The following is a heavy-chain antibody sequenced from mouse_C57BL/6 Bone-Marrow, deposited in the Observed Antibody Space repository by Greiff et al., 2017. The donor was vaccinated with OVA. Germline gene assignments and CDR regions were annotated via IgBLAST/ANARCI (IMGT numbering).Heavy chain of an antibody. V-gene: IGHV1-72*01. D-gene: IGHD2-1*01. Sequence: VQLKQPGAELVKPGASVKLSCKASGYTFTSYWMHWVKQRPGRGLEWIGRIDPNSGGTKYSEKFKSKATLTVDKPSSTAYMQLSSLTSEDSAVYYYESQNYSPYYIDYWGQGTTLTVSS. CDR3: ESQNYSPYYIDY. CDR1: GYTFTSYW. J-gene: IGHJ2*01. CDR2: IDPNSGGT.